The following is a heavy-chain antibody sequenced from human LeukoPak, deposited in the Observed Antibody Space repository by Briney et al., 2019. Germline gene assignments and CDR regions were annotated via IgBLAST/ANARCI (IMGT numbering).Heavy chain of an antibody. D-gene: IGHD4-23*01. J-gene: IGHJ4*02. CDR2: IYHSGNT. CDR3: ARLVAGYYGDNRQADY. CDR1: GGSIRSSGYY. Sequence: PSETLSLTCTVSGGSIRSSGYYWGWIRQPPGKGLEWIGSIYHSGNTYYNPSLKSRVTISADTSKNQFSLKLSSVTAADTAVYYCARLVAGYYGDNRQADYWGQGTLVTVSS. V-gene: IGHV4-39*01.